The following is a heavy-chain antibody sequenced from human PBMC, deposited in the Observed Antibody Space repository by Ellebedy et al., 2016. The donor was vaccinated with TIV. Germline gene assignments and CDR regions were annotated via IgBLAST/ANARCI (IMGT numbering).Heavy chain of an antibody. Sequence: GESLKISCKGSGYSFTGYCIGWVRPVPGKRLEWKGISQPGDFDTRYSTSFQGQVTISVDKSLSTAYLQWSSLKASDTATYYCARHRSGISGCIDVWGQGTTVTVSS. CDR3: ARHRSGISGCIDV. CDR2: SQPGDFDT. CDR1: GYSFTGYC. V-gene: IGHV5-51*01. J-gene: IGHJ6*02. D-gene: IGHD3-10*01.